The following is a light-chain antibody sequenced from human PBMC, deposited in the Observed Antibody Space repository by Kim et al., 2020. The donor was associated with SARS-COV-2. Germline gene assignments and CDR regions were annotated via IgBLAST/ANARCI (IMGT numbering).Light chain of an antibody. CDR3: QQYDDSPPT. CDR1: QSISSIH. CDR2: GIS. V-gene: IGKV3-20*01. Sequence: EIVLTQSPGTLSLSPEERATLSCRASQSISSIHVAWYQQKRGRAPRLIIYGISKRATDIPDRFSGSGAGTDFTLTISRLEPEDFAVYYCQQYDDSPPTFGQGTKVDIK. J-gene: IGKJ1*01.